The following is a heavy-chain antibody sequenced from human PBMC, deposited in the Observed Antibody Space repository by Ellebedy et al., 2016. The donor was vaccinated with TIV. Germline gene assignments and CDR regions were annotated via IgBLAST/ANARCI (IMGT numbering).Heavy chain of an antibody. Sequence: GESLKISCAASGFTFSSYWMHWVRQAPGKGLVWVSRINSDGSSTSYADSVKGRFAISRDNAKNSLYLQMNSLRREDTAIYYCARGSVVTGADSWGQGTLVTVSS. J-gene: IGHJ4*02. CDR3: ARGSVVTGADS. CDR1: GFTFSSYW. D-gene: IGHD2-21*02. V-gene: IGHV3-74*01. CDR2: INSDGSST.